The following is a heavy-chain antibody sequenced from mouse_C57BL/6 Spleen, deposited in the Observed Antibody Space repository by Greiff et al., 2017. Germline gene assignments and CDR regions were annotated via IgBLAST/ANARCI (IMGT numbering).Heavy chain of an antibody. J-gene: IGHJ3*01. CDR1: GYTFTDYN. CDR2: INPNNGGT. Sequence: EVQLQQSGPELVKPGASVKMSCKASGYTFTDYNMHWVKRSHGKSLEWIGYINPNNGGTSYNQKFKGKATLTVNKSSSTAYMELRSLTSEDSAVYYCARWGDYDWFAYWGQGTLVTVSA. CDR3: ARWGDYDWFAY. D-gene: IGHD2-4*01. V-gene: IGHV1-22*01.